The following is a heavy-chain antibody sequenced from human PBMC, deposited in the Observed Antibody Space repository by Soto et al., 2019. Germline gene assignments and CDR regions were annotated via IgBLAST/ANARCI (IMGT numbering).Heavy chain of an antibody. V-gene: IGHV1-69*13. CDR1: GGTFSSYA. CDR2: IIPIFGTA. CDR3: ARDPSYSGYDFGY. Sequence: GASVKVSCKASGGTFSSYAISWVRQAPGQGLEWMGGIIPIFGTANYAQKFQGRVTITADESTSTAYMELSSLRSEDTAVYYCARDPSYSGYDFGYWGQGILVTVSS. J-gene: IGHJ4*02. D-gene: IGHD5-12*01.